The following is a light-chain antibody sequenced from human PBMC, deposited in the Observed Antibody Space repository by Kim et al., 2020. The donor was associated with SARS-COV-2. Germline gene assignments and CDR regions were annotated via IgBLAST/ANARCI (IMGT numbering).Light chain of an antibody. J-gene: IGKJ4*01. CDR2: DTS. Sequence: ASVGDRVTIPCQASQDITNYLNWYQQKPGKAPKLLIYDTSNLEIGIPSRFSGSGSGTYFTFTISSLQPEDFATYYCQQSHGLPLTFGGGTKVDIK. CDR1: QDITNY. V-gene: IGKV1-33*01. CDR3: QQSHGLPLT.